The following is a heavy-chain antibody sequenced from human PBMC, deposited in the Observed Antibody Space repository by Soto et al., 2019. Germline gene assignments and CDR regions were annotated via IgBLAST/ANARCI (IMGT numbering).Heavy chain of an antibody. Sequence: SETLSLTCTVSGHSLSSGGYYWSWIRQHPGKGLEWVGYIYFTGSTLYNPSLKSRLAMSLDTSKNQFSLRLTSVTAADTAVYFCARDWGSSGWPNWGQGTLVTVSS. CDR1: GHSLSSGGYY. CDR3: ARDWGSSGWPN. V-gene: IGHV4-31*03. D-gene: IGHD6-19*01. CDR2: IYFTGST. J-gene: IGHJ4*02.